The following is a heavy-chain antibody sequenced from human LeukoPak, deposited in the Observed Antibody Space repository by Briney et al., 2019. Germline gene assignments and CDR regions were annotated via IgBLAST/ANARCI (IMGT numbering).Heavy chain of an antibody. CDR2: VYFSGSP. CDR3: ARQMAHLYNFND. Sequence: NPSDTLSLTCTLSGGSISSSYWNWIRQLPGKGTEWLGYVYFSGSPNTNPSRKSRVPISVTMSKNQFSLKLTSLTATDPAVYICARQMAHLYNFNDGGQGTLVTASS. CDR1: GGSISSSY. D-gene: IGHD3-3*01. J-gene: IGHJ4*02. V-gene: IGHV4-59*08.